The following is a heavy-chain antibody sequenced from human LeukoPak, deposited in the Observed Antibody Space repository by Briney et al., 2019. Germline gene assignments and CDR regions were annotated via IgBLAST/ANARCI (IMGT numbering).Heavy chain of an antibody. CDR1: GFSFSSYW. V-gene: IGHV3-7*03. CDR3: ARDPGRQYSSIADV. J-gene: IGHJ6*02. D-gene: IGHD6-19*01. CDR2: IKEDGSKR. Sequence: GGSLRLSCAASGFSFSSYWMNWVRRAPGRGLEWLANIKEDGSKRYYVDSVKGRFTISRDNAKNSLYLQMDSLRAEDTAVYYCARDPGRQYSSIADVWGQGTTVTVSS.